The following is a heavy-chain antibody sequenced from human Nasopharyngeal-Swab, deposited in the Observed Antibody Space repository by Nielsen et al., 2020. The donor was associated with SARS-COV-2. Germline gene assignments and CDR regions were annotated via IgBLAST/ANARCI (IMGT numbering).Heavy chain of an antibody. V-gene: IGHV4-59*01. CDR3: ARANYDSSGYYRYYFDY. CDR2: IYYSGST. Sequence: SETLSLTCTVSGGSISSYYWSWIRQTPGKGLEWIGYIYYSGSTNYNPSLKSRVTISVDTSKNQFSLKLSSVTAADTAVYYCARANYDSSGYYRYYFDYWGQGTLVTVSS. CDR1: GGSISSYY. J-gene: IGHJ4*02. D-gene: IGHD3-22*01.